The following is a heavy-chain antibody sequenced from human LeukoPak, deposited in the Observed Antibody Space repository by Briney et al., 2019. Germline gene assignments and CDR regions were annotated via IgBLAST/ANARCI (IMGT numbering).Heavy chain of an antibody. D-gene: IGHD3-22*01. CDR2: INHSGST. Sequence: SETLSLTCAVYGGSLSGYYWSWIRQPPGKGLEWIGEINHSGSTNYNPSLKSRLTISVDTSKNQFSLKLSSVTAADTAVYYYARLLHYDSSGPVDYWGQGTLVTVSS. J-gene: IGHJ4*02. CDR3: ARLLHYDSSGPVDY. V-gene: IGHV4-34*01. CDR1: GGSLSGYY.